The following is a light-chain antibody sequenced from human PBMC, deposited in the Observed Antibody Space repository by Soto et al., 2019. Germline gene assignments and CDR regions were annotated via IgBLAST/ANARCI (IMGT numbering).Light chain of an antibody. J-gene: IGLJ2*01. CDR3: SSYTRSNTLVI. V-gene: IGLV2-14*01. CDR2: EVS. CDR1: SSDVGGSNH. Sequence: QSVLTQPASVSDSPGQSITISCTGTSSDVGGSNHVSWYQQHPGKAPKLMIYEVSNRPSGVSNRFSGSKFGNTASLTISGLQAEDEADYYCSSYTRSNTLVIFGGGTKLTVL.